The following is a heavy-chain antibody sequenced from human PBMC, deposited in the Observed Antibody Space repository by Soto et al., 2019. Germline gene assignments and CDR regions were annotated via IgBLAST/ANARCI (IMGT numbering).Heavy chain of an antibody. D-gene: IGHD2-2*01. J-gene: IGHJ6*02. Sequence: GASLKISCKGSGYSFTSYWISWVRQMPGKGLEWMGRIDPSDSYTNYSPSFQGHVTISADKSISTAYLQWSSLKASDTAMYYCARFRAVGYYYYGMDVWGQGTTVTV. CDR1: GYSFTSYW. CDR3: ARFRAVGYYYYGMDV. V-gene: IGHV5-10-1*01. CDR2: IDPSDSYT.